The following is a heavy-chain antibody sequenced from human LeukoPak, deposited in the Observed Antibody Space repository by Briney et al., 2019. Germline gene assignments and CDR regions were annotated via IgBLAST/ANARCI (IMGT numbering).Heavy chain of an antibody. D-gene: IGHD6-19*01. CDR2: IHHEGST. J-gene: IGHJ4*02. Sequence: SETLSLTCTVSGDSISNRNCWTWVRQPPGKGLEWIGEIHHEGSTKYSPSLKSRVTISVDKSKNQFSLKLNSVTAADTAVYYCTAQGGWYIDYWGQGTLVTVSS. CDR3: TAQGGWYIDY. CDR1: GDSISNRNC. V-gene: IGHV4-4*02.